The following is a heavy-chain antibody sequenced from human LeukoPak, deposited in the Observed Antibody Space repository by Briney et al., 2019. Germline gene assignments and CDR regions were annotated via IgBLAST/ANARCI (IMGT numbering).Heavy chain of an antibody. V-gene: IGHV3-33*01. Sequence: PGGSLRLSCAASGFSFSIYGMHWVRQAPGKGLEWVAVIWSDGSNKYYADSVKGRFTISRDNSKNTLYLQMNSLRVEDTAVYYCARDYGGSPFDYWDQGTLVTVSS. D-gene: IGHD4-23*01. CDR2: IWSDGSNK. CDR1: GFSFSIYG. J-gene: IGHJ4*02. CDR3: ARDYGGSPFDY.